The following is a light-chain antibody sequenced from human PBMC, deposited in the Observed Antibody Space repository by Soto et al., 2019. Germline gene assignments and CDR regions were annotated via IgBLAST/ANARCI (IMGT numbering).Light chain of an antibody. CDR1: QRISGW. V-gene: IGKV1-5*03. Sequence: DIQMTQSPSTLSASVGDRVTITCRASQRISGWLAWYQQKPGKAPKLLIYKASSLESGVPARFSGSGSGTEFTLTISSLQPDDFATYYCQQYNDYWTFGQGTKVDIK. J-gene: IGKJ1*01. CDR3: QQYNDYWT. CDR2: KAS.